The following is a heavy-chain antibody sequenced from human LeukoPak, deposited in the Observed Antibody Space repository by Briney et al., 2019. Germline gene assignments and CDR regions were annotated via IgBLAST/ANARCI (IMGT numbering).Heavy chain of an antibody. D-gene: IGHD3-22*01. CDR3: AKSLVVISRFDY. CDR1: GFTVSSNY. J-gene: IGHJ4*02. CDR2: ISGSGGST. V-gene: IGHV3-23*01. Sequence: GGSLRLSCAASGFTVSSNYMSWVRQAPGKGLEWVSAISGSGGSTYYADSVKGRFTISRDNSKNTLYLQMNSLRAEDTAVYYCAKSLVVISRFDYWGQGTLVTVSS.